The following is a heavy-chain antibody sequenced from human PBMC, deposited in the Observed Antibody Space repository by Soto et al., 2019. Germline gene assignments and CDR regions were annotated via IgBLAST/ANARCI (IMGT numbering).Heavy chain of an antibody. J-gene: IGHJ4*02. Sequence: QLQLQESGSGLVKPSQTLSLTCAVSGGSISSGGYSWSWIRQPPGKGLEWIGYIYHSGSTYYNPSLKSRVTISVYRTTNQFSLKRSSVTAADTAVYYCAAGGGLPRYYWGQGTLVTVSS. D-gene: IGHD5-12*01. CDR2: IYHSGST. CDR3: AAGGGLPRYY. V-gene: IGHV4-30-2*01. CDR1: GGSISSGGYS.